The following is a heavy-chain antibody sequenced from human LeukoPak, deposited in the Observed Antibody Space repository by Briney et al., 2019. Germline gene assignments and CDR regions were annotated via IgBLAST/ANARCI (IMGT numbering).Heavy chain of an antibody. Sequence: PGGSLRLSCAASGFTVSSNYMTWVRQAPRKGLEWVPVLYSGGNTYYADSVKGRFTISRDNSKNTLYLQMNSLRAEDTAVYYCATKWELLYWGQGTLVTVSS. CDR3: ATKWELLY. D-gene: IGHD1-26*01. CDR2: LYSGGNT. V-gene: IGHV3-53*01. CDR1: GFTVSSNY. J-gene: IGHJ4*02.